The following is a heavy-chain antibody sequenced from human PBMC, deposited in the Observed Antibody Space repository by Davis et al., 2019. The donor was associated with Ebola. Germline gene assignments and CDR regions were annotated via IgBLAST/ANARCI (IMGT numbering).Heavy chain of an antibody. CDR2: TSGSGGST. CDR3: AKDRSGSYSYFDY. V-gene: IGHV3-23*01. D-gene: IGHD1-26*01. Sequence: GESLKISCAASGFTFSSYAMSWVRQAPGKGLEWVSATSGSGGSTHYADSVKGRFTISRDNSKNTLYLQMSSLRAEDTAIYYCAKDRSGSYSYFDYWGQGTLVTVSS. J-gene: IGHJ4*02. CDR1: GFTFSSYA.